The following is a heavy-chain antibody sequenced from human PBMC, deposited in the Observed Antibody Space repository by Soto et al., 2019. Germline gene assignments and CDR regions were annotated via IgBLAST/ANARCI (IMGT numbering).Heavy chain of an antibody. Sequence: SETLSLTCAVYGGSFSGYYWSWIRQPPGKGLEWIGEINHSGSTNYNPSLKSRVTISVDTSKNQFSLKLSSVTAADMAVYYCARGYYYGSGIHYWGQGTLVTVSS. V-gene: IGHV4-34*01. CDR3: ARGYYYGSGIHY. D-gene: IGHD3-10*01. CDR1: GGSFSGYY. CDR2: INHSGST. J-gene: IGHJ4*02.